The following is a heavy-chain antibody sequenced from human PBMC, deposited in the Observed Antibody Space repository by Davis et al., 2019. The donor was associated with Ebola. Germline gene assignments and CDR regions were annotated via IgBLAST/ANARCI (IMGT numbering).Heavy chain of an antibody. D-gene: IGHD1-26*01. CDR3: ARSSGTYSTLHY. CDR2: KYNSGSS. Sequence: GSLRLSCAASGFTFSDYYMNWIRQPPGKGLEWIGYKYNSGSSNYNPSLKSRVTISVDTSKNQFSLKVTSVTAADTAVYYCARSSGTYSTLHYWGQGILVTVSS. J-gene: IGHJ4*02. V-gene: IGHV4-59*01. CDR1: GFTFSDYY.